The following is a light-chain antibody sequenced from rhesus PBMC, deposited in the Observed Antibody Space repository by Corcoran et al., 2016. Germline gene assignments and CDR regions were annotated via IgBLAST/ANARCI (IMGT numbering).Light chain of an antibody. Sequence: EIVMTQSPATLSLSPEERATLSRRASQSVSSSSAWYQKKPGQAHKLLIYGASGRATGTPDRFSGSGSGTEFTLTISSLEPEDVGVYYWQQDCSCPFSFGQGTKVEIK. CDR3: QQDCSCPFS. CDR1: QSVSSS. V-gene: IGKV3-42*01. J-gene: IGKJ2*01. CDR2: GAS.